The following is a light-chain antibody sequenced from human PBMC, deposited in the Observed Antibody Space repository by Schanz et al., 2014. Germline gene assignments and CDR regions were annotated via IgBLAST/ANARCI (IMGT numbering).Light chain of an antibody. Sequence: EIVLTQSPATLSLSPGERATLSCRASQSVSSYLAWYQQKPGQAPRLLIYDASNRATGIPDRFSGSGSGTDFTLTISRLEPEDFAVYYCQQYGRSPNTFGQGTRLEIK. CDR3: QQYGRSPNT. J-gene: IGKJ5*01. V-gene: IGKV3-20*01. CDR1: QSVSSY. CDR2: DAS.